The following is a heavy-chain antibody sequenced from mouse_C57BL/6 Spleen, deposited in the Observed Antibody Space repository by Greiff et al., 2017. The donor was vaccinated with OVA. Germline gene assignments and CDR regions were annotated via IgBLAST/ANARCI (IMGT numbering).Heavy chain of an antibody. Sequence: VQLVESGAELVKSGASVKIPCKASGYAFSSYWMNWVKQRPGKGLEWIGQIYPGDGDTNYNGKFKGKATLTADKSSSTAYMQLSSLTSEDSAVYFCARSENYGSSYWYFDVWGTGTTVTVSS. D-gene: IGHD1-1*01. CDR1: GYAFSSYW. V-gene: IGHV1-80*01. J-gene: IGHJ1*03. CDR3: ARSENYGSSYWYFDV. CDR2: IYPGDGDT.